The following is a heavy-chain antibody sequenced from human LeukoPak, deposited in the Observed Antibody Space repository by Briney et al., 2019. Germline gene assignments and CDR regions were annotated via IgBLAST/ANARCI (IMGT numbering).Heavy chain of an antibody. Sequence: SETLSLTCAVSGYSISSGFYWGWIRQPPGKGLEWIGSIYHTGSTYSNPSLKSRVTISVDTSKNQFSLKLSSVTAADTAVYYCARNNLHYYYMDVWGKGTTVTVSS. CDR2: IYHTGST. CDR1: GYSISSGFY. J-gene: IGHJ6*03. CDR3: ARNNLHYYYMDV. V-gene: IGHV4-38-2*01.